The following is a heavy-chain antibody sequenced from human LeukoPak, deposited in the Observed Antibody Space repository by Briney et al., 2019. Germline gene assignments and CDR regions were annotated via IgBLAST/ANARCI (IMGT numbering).Heavy chain of an antibody. V-gene: IGHV3-23*01. CDR2: ISGSGGST. CDR3: YGSGSYYNDLDY. Sequence: GGSLRLSCAASGFTFSSYAMSWVRQAPGKGPEWVSAISGSGGSTYYADSVKGRFTISRDNSKNTLYLQMNSLRAEDTAVYYCYGSGSYYNDLDYWGQGTLVTVSS. D-gene: IGHD3-10*01. CDR1: GFTFSSYA. J-gene: IGHJ4*02.